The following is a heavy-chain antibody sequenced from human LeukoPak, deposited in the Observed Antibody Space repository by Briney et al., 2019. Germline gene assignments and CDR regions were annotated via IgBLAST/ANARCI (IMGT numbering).Heavy chain of an antibody. CDR3: ALAATYYYYGMDV. J-gene: IGHJ6*04. D-gene: IGHD2-15*01. Sequence: QSGGSLRLSCAASGSTFSSYEMNWVRQAPGKGLEWVSYISSSGSTIYYADSVKGRFTISRDNAKNSLYLQMNSLRAEDTAVYYCALAATYYYYGMDVWGKGTTVTVSS. CDR2: ISSSGSTI. CDR1: GSTFSSYE. V-gene: IGHV3-48*03.